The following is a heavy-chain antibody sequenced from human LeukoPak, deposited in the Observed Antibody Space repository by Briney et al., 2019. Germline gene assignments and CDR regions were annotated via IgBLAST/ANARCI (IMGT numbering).Heavy chain of an antibody. CDR3: ARGPRDGESEFFDY. V-gene: IGHV3-30-3*01. CDR1: GFTFSSYA. J-gene: IGHJ4*02. Sequence: GGSLRLSCAAPGFTFSSYAMHWVRQAPGKGLEWVAVISYDGSNKYYADSVKGRFTISRDNSKNTLYLQMNSLRAEDTAVYYCARGPRDGESEFFDYWGQGTLVTVPS. CDR2: ISYDGSNK. D-gene: IGHD3-10*01.